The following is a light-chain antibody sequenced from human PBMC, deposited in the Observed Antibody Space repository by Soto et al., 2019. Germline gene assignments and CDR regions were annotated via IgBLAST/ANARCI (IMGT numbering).Light chain of an antibody. J-gene: IGLJ2*01. CDR2: RNN. CDR3: AAWDDSLSVS. CDR1: SSNIGSNY. Sequence: QSVLTQPPSASGTPGQRVTISCSGSSSNIGSNYVYWYQQLPGTAPKLLIYRNNQRPSGVPDRFSGSKSGTSASLAISGLRSEDEADYYSAAWDDSLSVSFGGGTKLTVL. V-gene: IGLV1-47*01.